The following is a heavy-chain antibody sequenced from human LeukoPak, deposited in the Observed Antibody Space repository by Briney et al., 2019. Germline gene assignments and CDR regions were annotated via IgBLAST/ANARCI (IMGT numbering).Heavy chain of an antibody. CDR2: FDPEDGET. J-gene: IGHJ6*04. Sequence: ASVKVSCKVSGYTLTELSMHWVRQAPGKGREWMGGFDPEDGETIYTQKFQGRVTMTEDTSTDTAYMELSSLRSEDTAVYYCATDSDTAIAVWGKGTTVTVSS. D-gene: IGHD5-18*01. CDR3: ATDSDTAIAV. CDR1: GYTLTELS. V-gene: IGHV1-24*01.